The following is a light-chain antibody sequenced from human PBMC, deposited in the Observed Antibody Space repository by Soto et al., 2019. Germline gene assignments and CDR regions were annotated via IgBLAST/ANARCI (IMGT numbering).Light chain of an antibody. J-gene: IGLJ1*01. CDR3: SSYSRNTLFV. CDR1: SDDVGAYKY. Sequence: QSVLTQPASVSGSPGQSITISCAGTSDDVGAYKYVSWYQQHPGKAPQLLIYEATNRPSGISGRFSASKSGNTASLTISGLQAEDEADYYCSSYSRNTLFVLGSGTKVTVL. V-gene: IGLV2-14*01. CDR2: EAT.